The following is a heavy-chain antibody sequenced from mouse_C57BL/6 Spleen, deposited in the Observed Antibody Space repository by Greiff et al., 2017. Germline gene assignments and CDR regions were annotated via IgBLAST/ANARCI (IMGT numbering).Heavy chain of an antibody. Sequence: QVQLQQSGPELVKPGASVKISCKASGYAFSSSWMNWVKQRPGKGLEWIGRIYPGDGDTNYNGKFKGKATLTAGKSSSTAYMQLSSLTSEDSAVYFCARDSYYYGSSLRWYFDVWGTGTTVTVSS. CDR3: ARDSYYYGSSLRWYFDV. J-gene: IGHJ1*03. D-gene: IGHD1-1*01. CDR1: GYAFSSSW. V-gene: IGHV1-82*01. CDR2: IYPGDGDT.